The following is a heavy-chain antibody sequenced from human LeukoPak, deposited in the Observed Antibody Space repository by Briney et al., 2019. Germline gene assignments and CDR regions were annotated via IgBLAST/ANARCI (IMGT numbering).Heavy chain of an antibody. CDR1: DDSIRTNSYY. Sequence: SETLTLACSASDDSIRTNSYYWAWIRQPPGKGLEWVGSLHFSGTPYYSPSLSSRVTVSRDTSKNHFSLNLKSVTATDTGVYFCTRGGDAHKLGNFWGPGILVTVSS. CDR2: LHFSGTP. D-gene: IGHD2-2*01. V-gene: IGHV4-39*02. J-gene: IGHJ4*02. CDR3: TRGGDAHKLGNF.